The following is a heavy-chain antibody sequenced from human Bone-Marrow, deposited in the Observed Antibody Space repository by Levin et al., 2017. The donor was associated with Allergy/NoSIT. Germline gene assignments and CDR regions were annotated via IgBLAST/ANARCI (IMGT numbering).Heavy chain of an antibody. Sequence: SETLSLTCAVYGGSFSGYYWSWFRQPPGKGLEWIAEINHIGSTNYNPSLKSRVTISLDTSRNQFSLKLISVTAADTAVYFCERAVTTTTVVTSPFDYWGQGTLVAVSS. D-gene: IGHD4-23*01. CDR2: INHIGST. CDR1: GGSFSGYY. V-gene: IGHV4-34*01. J-gene: IGHJ4*02. CDR3: ERAVTTTTVVTSPFDY.